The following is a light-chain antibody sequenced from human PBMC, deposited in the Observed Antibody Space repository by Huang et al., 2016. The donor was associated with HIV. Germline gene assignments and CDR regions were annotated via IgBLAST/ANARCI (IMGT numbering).Light chain of an antibody. CDR1: QSVSSN. CDR2: GAS. CDR3: QQYNNWPPIT. V-gene: IGKV3-15*01. J-gene: IGKJ5*01. Sequence: EIVMTQSPATLSVSPGERATLSCRARQSVSSNLAWYQQKPGQAPRLLIYGASTRATGIPASDSGSGSGTEFTLTSSSLQSEDLAVYYCQQYNNWPPITCGQGTRLEIK.